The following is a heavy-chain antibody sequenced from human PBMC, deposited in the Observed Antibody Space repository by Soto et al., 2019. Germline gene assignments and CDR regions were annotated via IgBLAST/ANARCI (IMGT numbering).Heavy chain of an antibody. J-gene: IGHJ6*02. V-gene: IGHV3-23*01. CDR3: AKSGAAAADYYYYGMDV. CDR1: GFTFSSYA. D-gene: IGHD6-13*01. CDR2: ISGSGGST. Sequence: GGSLRLSCAASGFTFSSYAMNWVRQAPGKGLEWVSAISGSGGSTYYADSVKGRFTISRDNSKNTQSLQMNSLRAEDTAVYYCAKSGAAAADYYYYGMDVWGQGTTVTVSS.